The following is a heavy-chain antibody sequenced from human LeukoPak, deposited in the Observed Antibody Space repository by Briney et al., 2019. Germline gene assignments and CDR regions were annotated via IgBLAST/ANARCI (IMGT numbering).Heavy chain of an antibody. J-gene: IGHJ6*02. CDR3: AGALGDYYDVDV. Sequence: GSSVKVSCKASGGTFSSYAISWVRQAPGQGLEWMGRIIPILGIANYAQKFQGRVTITGDKSTSTAYMELSSLRSEDTAVYYCAGALGDYYDVDVGAQGPRLPVS. D-gene: IGHD3-16*01. CDR2: IIPILGIA. CDR1: GGTFSSYA. V-gene: IGHV1-69*04.